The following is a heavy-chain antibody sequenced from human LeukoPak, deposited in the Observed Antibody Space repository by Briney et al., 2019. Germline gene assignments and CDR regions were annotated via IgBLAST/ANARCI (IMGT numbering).Heavy chain of an antibody. Sequence: PGGSLRLSCAASGFTFSSYWMSWVRQAPGKGLEWVANIKQDGSEKYYVDSVKGRITISRDNAKNMLYLQMNSLRAEDTAVYFCARAHTNDYGDYYFDYWGQGTLVTVSS. V-gene: IGHV3-7*01. D-gene: IGHD4-17*01. J-gene: IGHJ4*02. CDR1: GFTFSSYW. CDR3: ARAHTNDYGDYYFDY. CDR2: IKQDGSEK.